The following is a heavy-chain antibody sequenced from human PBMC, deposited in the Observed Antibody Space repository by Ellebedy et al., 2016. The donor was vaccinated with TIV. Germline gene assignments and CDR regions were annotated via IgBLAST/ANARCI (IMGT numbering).Heavy chain of an antibody. CDR1: GFTFGSYS. CDR2: ISNSITRST. CDR3: TRGGGGDFAFDY. V-gene: IGHV3-21*01. D-gene: IGHD2-21*02. J-gene: IGHJ4*02. Sequence: GASLKISCAASGFTFGSYSMNWVRQAPGKGLEWVASISNSITRSTYYAAPVKGRFTISRDNSKKLLSLQMNSLRAEDTAVYFCTRGGGGDFAFDYWGQGTLVSVSS.